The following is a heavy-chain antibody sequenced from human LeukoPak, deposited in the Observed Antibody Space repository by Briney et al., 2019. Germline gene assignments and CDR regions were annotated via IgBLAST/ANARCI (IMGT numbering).Heavy chain of an antibody. D-gene: IGHD2-2*02. CDR1: GFTFGDYA. Sequence: GGSLRLSCTASGFTFGDYAMSWVRQAPGKGLEWVGFIRSKAYGGTTEYAASVKGRFTISRDDSKSIAYLQMNSLKTEDTAVYYCTKEPHCSSTSCYRDYWGQGTLVTVSS. V-gene: IGHV3-49*04. J-gene: IGHJ4*02. CDR2: IRSKAYGGTT. CDR3: TKEPHCSSTSCYRDY.